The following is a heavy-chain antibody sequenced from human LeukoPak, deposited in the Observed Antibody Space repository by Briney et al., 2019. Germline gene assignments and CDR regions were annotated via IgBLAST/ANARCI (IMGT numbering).Heavy chain of an antibody. CDR2: IYYSGST. D-gene: IGHD6-19*01. Sequence: PSETLSLTCTVSGGSISSSSYYWGWIRQPPGMGLEWIGSIYYSGSTYYNPSLRSRVTISVDTSKNQFSLKLSSVTAADTAVYYCARLSAGYSSGWPTDWGQGTLVTVSS. J-gene: IGHJ4*02. CDR3: ARLSAGYSSGWPTD. CDR1: GGSISSSSYY. V-gene: IGHV4-39*01.